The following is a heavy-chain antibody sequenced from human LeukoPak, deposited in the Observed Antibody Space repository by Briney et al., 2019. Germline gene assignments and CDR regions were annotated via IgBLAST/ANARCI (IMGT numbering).Heavy chain of an antibody. CDR3: ARDSSGWSRLDY. CDR2: IYTSGST. D-gene: IGHD6-19*01. V-gene: IGHV4-61*02. Sequence: SQTLSLTCTVSGGSISSGSYYGSWIRQPAGKGLGWIGRIYTSGSTNYHPSLKSRVTISVDTSKNQFSLKLSSVTAAHTAVYYCARDSSGWSRLDYWGQGTLVTVSS. CDR1: GGSISSGSYY. J-gene: IGHJ4*02.